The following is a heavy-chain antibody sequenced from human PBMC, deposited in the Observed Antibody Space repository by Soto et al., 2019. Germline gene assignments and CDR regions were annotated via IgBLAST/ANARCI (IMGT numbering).Heavy chain of an antibody. CDR2: INSDGSTT. CDR1: GFTFISDW. V-gene: IGHV3-74*01. J-gene: IGHJ5*02. CDR3: ARGGFRQWPLDH. Sequence: EVQLVESGGSSVQPGGSLRLSCGASGFTFISDWIHWVRQVPRKGLVWVSRINSDGSTTNYADSVKGRFAISRDNSKNMVYLQTNSLRAEESAVYHCARGGFRQWPLDHWGQGTLVTVSS. D-gene: IGHD6-19*01.